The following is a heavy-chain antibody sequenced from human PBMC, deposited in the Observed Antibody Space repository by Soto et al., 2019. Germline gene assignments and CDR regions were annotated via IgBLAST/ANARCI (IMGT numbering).Heavy chain of an antibody. CDR2: ISYDGSNK. D-gene: IGHD4-4*01. J-gene: IGHJ4*02. Sequence: GSLRLSCAASGFTFSDFTTHAVHWVRQAPGQGLEWVAVISYDGSNKYYADSVKGRFTISRDNSKNTLYLQMNSLRAEDTAVYYCAKDRAKIVTPVESAFDYWGQGTLVTVSS. CDR3: AKDRAKIVTPVESAFDY. V-gene: IGHV3-30*18. CDR1: GFTFSD.